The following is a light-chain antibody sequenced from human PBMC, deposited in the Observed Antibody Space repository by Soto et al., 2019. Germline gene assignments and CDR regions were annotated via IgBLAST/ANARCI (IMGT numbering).Light chain of an antibody. V-gene: IGKV2-28*01. CDR2: LGA. CDR3: QHYQSGHPIT. Sequence: DILMTQSRLSLPFTPGERSSISGRSSQSLVHSNGYNYLDWYLQKPGQSPQLLIYLGANRSSGVPDRFTGSGSETSFTLTISRLEPEDFALYYCQHYQSGHPITFGQGTRLEIK. J-gene: IGKJ5*01. CDR1: QSLVHSNGYNY.